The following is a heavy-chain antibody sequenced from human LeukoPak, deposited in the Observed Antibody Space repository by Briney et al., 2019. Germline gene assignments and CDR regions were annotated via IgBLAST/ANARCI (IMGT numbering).Heavy chain of an antibody. Sequence: GGSLRLSCAASGFTFSNYWMSWVRQAPGKGLEWVASIKQDGSEKYYVDSVKGRFTISRDNAKNSLYLQMNSLRVEDTAVYYCARDRDTYYDFWSGNKYWGQRTLVTVSS. V-gene: IGHV3-7*01. CDR3: ARDRDTYYDFWSGNKY. D-gene: IGHD3-3*01. CDR2: IKQDGSEK. J-gene: IGHJ4*02. CDR1: GFTFSNYW.